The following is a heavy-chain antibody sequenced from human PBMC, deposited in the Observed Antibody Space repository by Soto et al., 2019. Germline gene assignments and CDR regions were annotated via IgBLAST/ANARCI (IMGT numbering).Heavy chain of an antibody. CDR2: IYWDDNK. CDR3: AHRGGVVTETDAFDI. Sequence: QITLKESGPTLVKPTQTLTLTCTCSGFSLSTSGVGVGWIRQPPGKALEWLALIYWDDNKRYSPSLKSRLTITKDTSKIQVVLTMTNMDPVDTATYYCAHRGGVVTETDAFDIWGQGTMVTVSS. V-gene: IGHV2-5*02. D-gene: IGHD2-21*02. CDR1: GFSLSTSGVG. J-gene: IGHJ3*02.